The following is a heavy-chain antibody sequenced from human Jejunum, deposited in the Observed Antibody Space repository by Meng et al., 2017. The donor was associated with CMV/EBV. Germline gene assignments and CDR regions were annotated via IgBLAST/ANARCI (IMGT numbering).Heavy chain of an antibody. V-gene: IGHV3-15*07. J-gene: IGHJ2*01. CDR2: IKTKTDGGTT. Sequence: FGNAWMNWVRQVPGKGLEWVGHIKTKTDGGTTDYAVPVKGRFSISRDDSKNTLYLQMNSLKTEDTAVYYCTTPLEIVTGYPLYWYLDLWGRGTLVTVSS. CDR1: FGNAW. D-gene: IGHD3-9*01. CDR3: TTPLEIVTGYPLYWYLDL.